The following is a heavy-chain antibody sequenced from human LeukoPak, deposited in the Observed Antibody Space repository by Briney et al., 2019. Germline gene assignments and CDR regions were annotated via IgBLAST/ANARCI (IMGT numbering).Heavy chain of an antibody. CDR1: DFSISSSSYY. CDR3: ARRHFYGDFDY. D-gene: IGHD4-17*01. CDR2: IYYSGST. Sequence: SETLSLTCTVSDFSISSSSYYWGWIRQPPGTGLEWIGSIYYSGSTYYNPSLKSRVTISLDMSNNQFSLILNSVTAADTAIYYCARRHFYGDFDYWGQGTLVTVSS. J-gene: IGHJ4*02. V-gene: IGHV4-39*07.